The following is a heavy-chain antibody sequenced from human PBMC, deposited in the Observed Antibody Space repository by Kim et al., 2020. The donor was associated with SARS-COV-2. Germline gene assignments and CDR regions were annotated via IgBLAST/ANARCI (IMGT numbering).Heavy chain of an antibody. D-gene: IGHD2-21*01. Sequence: SETLSLTCAVYGGSFSNYYWSWIRQSPGKGLEWIGEINHSGNTNYNPYLKSRGTISVDTSKKQFSLKLSSVTAADTAVYYCARIEVFDFEYWGQGTLVTV. J-gene: IGHJ4*02. V-gene: IGHV4-34*01. CDR3: ARIEVFDFEY. CDR1: GGSFSNYY. CDR2: INHSGNT.